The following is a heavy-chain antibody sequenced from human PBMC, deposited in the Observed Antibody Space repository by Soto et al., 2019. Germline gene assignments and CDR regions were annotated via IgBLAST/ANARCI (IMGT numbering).Heavy chain of an antibody. D-gene: IGHD4-4*01. CDR2: ISAYNGNT. CDR1: GYTFTSYG. Sequence: QVQLVQSGAEVKKPGASVKVSCKASGYTFTSYGISWVRQAPGQGLEWMGWISAYNGNTNYAQKLQGRVTMTSDTSTSTDYMELRSLRSDDTAVYYCARTTARLLYCYDAMDVWGQGTTVTVSS. CDR3: ARTTARLLYCYDAMDV. J-gene: IGHJ6*02. V-gene: IGHV1-18*01.